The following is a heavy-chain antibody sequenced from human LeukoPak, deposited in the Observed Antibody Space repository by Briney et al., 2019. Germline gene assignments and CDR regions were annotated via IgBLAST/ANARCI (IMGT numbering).Heavy chain of an antibody. Sequence: GESLKISCKGSGYSFTSYWIGWVRQMPGKGLEWMGIIYPGDSDTRYSPSFQGQDTISADKSISTAYLQWSSLKASDTAMYYCARLGGREYSSSWPIDYWGQGTLVTVSS. V-gene: IGHV5-51*01. CDR1: GYSFTSYW. CDR2: IYPGDSDT. D-gene: IGHD6-13*01. J-gene: IGHJ4*02. CDR3: ARLGGREYSSSWPIDY.